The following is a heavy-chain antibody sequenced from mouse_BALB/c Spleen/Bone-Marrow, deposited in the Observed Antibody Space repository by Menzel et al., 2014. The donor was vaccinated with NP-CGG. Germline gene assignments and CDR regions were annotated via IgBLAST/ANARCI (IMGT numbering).Heavy chain of an antibody. CDR3: ARSPNFVTYAMAY. J-gene: IGHJ4*01. Sequence: EVNLVESGGGLVQPGGSRKLSCAASGFTFSTFGMHWVRQAPEKGLEWVAYISSGSRTIYYSDTVKGRFTISRDNPKNTLILQMTSLRSEDTAMYYCARSPNFVTYAMAYWGQGTSVTVSS. CDR2: ISSGSRTI. V-gene: IGHV5-17*02. CDR1: GFTFSTFG. D-gene: IGHD4-1*01.